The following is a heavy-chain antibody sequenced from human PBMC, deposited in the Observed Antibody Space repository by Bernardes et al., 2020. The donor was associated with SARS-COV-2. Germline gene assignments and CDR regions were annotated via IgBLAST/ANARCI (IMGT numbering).Heavy chain of an antibody. CDR1: GFTFNTYA. J-gene: IGHJ4*02. CDR2: ISYNGGSA. Sequence: GGSLRLSCAGSGFTFNTYAMYWVRQAPGKGLEYVSAISYNGGSAYYADSVKGRFTISRDNSKNTLFLQMRSLRVEDMAVYYCARAPITMVRGIELNYWGQGTLVTVSS. V-gene: IGHV3-64*02. CDR3: ARAPITMVRGIELNY. D-gene: IGHD3-10*01.